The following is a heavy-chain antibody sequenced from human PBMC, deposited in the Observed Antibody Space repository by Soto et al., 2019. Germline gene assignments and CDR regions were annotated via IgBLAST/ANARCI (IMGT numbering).Heavy chain of an antibody. Sequence: EVQLVESGGGLVQPGGSLRLSCAASGFTFSNYWMHWVRLPPGKGLLWVSRINIGGSATNYAGSVEGRFTVSRDDAKKTLYLQMNSLRDYDTAVYYCVRGTNGWYGIDYWGQGAPVTVSS. CDR1: GFTFSNYW. V-gene: IGHV3-74*01. CDR3: VRGTNGWYGIDY. CDR2: INIGGSAT. D-gene: IGHD6-19*01. J-gene: IGHJ4*02.